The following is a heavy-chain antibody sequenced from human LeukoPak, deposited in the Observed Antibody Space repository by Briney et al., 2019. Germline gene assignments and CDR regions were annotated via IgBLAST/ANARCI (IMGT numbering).Heavy chain of an antibody. CDR2: IYYSGST. J-gene: IGHJ4*02. D-gene: IGHD6-19*01. Sequence: SETLSLTCTVSGGSISSNNYYWGWIRQPPGKGLEWISSIYYSGSTYYNPSLKSRVTISVDTSKNQFSLKLSSVTAADTAVYYCASLQAVAGTFGNYWGQGTLVTVSS. CDR3: ASLQAVAGTFGNY. CDR1: GGSISSNNYY. V-gene: IGHV4-39*01.